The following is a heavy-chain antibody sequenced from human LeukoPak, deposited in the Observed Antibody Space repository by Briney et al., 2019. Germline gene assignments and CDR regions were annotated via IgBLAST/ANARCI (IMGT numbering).Heavy chain of an antibody. CDR2: IYSDGSTT. D-gene: IGHD3-22*01. Sequence: GGSLRLSCAASGFTFSSYWMHWVRQAPGKGLAWVSRIYSDGSTTNYADSVKGRFTISRDNSKNTLYLQMNSLRAEDTAVYYCAKTYYDSSGYDPWGQGTLVTVSS. CDR3: AKTYYDSSGYDP. V-gene: IGHV3-74*01. J-gene: IGHJ5*02. CDR1: GFTFSSYW.